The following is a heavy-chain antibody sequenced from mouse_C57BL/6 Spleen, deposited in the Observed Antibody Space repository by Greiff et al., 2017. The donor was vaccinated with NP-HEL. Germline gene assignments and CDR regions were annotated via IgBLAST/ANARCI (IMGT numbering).Heavy chain of an antibody. J-gene: IGHJ2*01. CDR1: GYTFTSYW. V-gene: IGHV1-64*01. Sequence: QVQLQQPGAELVKPGASVKLSCKASGYTFTSYWMHWVKQRPGQGLEWIGMIHPNSGSTNYNEKFKSKATLTVDKSSSTAYMQLSSLTSEDSAVYYCATITAVVATDYFDCWGQGTTLTVSS. D-gene: IGHD1-1*01. CDR3: ATITAVVATDYFDC. CDR2: IHPNSGST.